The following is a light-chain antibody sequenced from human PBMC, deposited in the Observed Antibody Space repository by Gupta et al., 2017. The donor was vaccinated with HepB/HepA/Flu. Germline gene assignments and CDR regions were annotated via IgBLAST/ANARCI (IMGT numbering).Light chain of an antibody. CDR2: GAS. Sequence: DRDMTQSPSPVSASVGHSVTITCRASQGIASWLAWYQQKPGKAPKLLIYGASTLRSGVPSRFSGSGSGTDFTLTISSLQPEDVATYYCQQDCSFPLTFGGGTKVEIK. CDR3: QQDCSFPLT. V-gene: IGKV1-12*01. CDR1: QGIASW. J-gene: IGKJ4*01.